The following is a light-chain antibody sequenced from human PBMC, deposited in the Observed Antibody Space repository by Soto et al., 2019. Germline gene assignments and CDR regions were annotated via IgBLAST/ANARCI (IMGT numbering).Light chain of an antibody. J-gene: IGLJ3*02. V-gene: IGLV7-46*01. CDR3: LLSYRGAWV. CDR1: TGSVTSGHY. Sequence: QAVVTQEPSLTVSPGGTVTLTCASSTGSVTSGHYPYWFYQKAGQAPKTLIYDTFKHHSWTPARFSGSLLGGKAALTLSGAQPEDEADYYCLLSYRGAWVFGGGTKVTVL. CDR2: DTF.